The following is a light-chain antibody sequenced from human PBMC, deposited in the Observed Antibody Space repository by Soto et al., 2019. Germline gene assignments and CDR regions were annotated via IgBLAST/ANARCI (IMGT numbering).Light chain of an antibody. V-gene: IGKV1D-12*01. Sequence: DIQMTQSPSSVSASVGDRVTITCQASQGISRSLAWYQQKPGKAPKLLIYSASSLQSGVPSRFSGSGFGIDFTLTISSLQPEDFATYYCQQADTFPISCGQGTRLEI. CDR3: QQADTFPIS. CDR2: SAS. CDR1: QGISRS. J-gene: IGKJ5*01.